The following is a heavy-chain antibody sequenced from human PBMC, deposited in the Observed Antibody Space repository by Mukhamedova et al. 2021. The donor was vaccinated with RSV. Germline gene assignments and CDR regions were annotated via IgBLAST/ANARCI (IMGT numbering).Heavy chain of an antibody. CDR2: IIPIFSTA. Sequence: WVRQAPGQGPEWMGGIIPIFSTADYAQKFQGRVTITADESTTTIYMELTSLRSDDTAVYYCARGERDDYGDFIGFHYWGQGTLVT. D-gene: IGHD4-17*01. J-gene: IGHJ1*01. CDR3: ARGERDDYGDFIGFHY. V-gene: IGHV1-69*01.